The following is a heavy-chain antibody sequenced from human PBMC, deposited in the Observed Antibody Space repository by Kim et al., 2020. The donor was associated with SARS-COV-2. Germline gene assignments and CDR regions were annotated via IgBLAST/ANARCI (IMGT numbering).Heavy chain of an antibody. J-gene: IGHJ3*02. Sequence: VKSRFTISRDNAKNSLYLQMTSLRAEDTAVYYCARFRWFGELLRDDAFDIWGQGTMVTVSS. CDR3: ARFRWFGELLRDDAFDI. D-gene: IGHD3-10*01. V-gene: IGHV3-11*06.